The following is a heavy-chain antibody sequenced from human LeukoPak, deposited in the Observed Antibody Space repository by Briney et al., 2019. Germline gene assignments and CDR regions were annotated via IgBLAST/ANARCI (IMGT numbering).Heavy chain of an antibody. Sequence: QPGRSLRLSCAASGFTFDDYAMHWVRQAPGKGLEWVSLISGDGGSTYYADSVKGRFTISRDNSKNSLYLQMNSLRTEDTALYYCAKDQEEVDYYYGMDVWGQGTTVTVSS. CDR2: ISGDGGST. CDR1: GFTFDDYA. V-gene: IGHV3-43*02. J-gene: IGHJ6*02. CDR3: AKDQEEVDYYYGMDV.